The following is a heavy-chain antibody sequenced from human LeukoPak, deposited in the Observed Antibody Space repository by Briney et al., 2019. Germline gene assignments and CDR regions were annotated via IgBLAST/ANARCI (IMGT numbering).Heavy chain of an antibody. CDR1: GFTVSSNN. D-gene: IGHD2-15*01. CDR2: IYSGGST. CDR3: ARDFGGV. V-gene: IGHV3-66*01. Sequence: GGSLSLSCAASGFTVSSNNMSWAPQPQGKGLEWVSVIYSGGSTYYADSVKGRFTISRDNSKNTLYLQMNSLRAEDTAVYYCARDFGGVWGQGTTVTISS. J-gene: IGHJ6*02.